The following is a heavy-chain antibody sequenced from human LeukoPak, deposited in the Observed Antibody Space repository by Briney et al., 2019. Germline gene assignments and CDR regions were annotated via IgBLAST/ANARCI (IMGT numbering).Heavy chain of an antibody. CDR1: VGSISSGTSF. CDR2: IYYSGST. D-gene: IGHD2-2*01. CDR3: TRDSCSGTSCYPTSYNYFYYMDV. Sequence: SETLSLTCTVSVGSISSGTSFWSWVRQHPGKGLEWIGYIYYSGSTNYNPSLRSRVTISVDSSKNQFSLKLSAVTAADTAVYYCTRDSCSGTSCYPTSYNYFYYMDVWGIGTTVTVSS. V-gene: IGHV4-31*03. J-gene: IGHJ6*03.